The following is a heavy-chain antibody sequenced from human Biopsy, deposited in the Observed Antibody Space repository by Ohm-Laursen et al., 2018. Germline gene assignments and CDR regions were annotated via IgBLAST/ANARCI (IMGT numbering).Heavy chain of an antibody. D-gene: IGHD3-9*01. V-gene: IGHV4-31*03. CDR3: VREPKTGTAEAWYFDL. J-gene: IGHJ2*01. CDR1: SASDKTSGYV. CDR2: ISYNERT. Sequence: LSLTSSGSSASDKTSGYVWASIRQRPEKGLEWIGYISYNERTHYNPSLTSRLAISFDTSNNRISLQLRSVSVADTAVYYCVREPKTGTAEAWYFDLWGRGSPVTVPS.